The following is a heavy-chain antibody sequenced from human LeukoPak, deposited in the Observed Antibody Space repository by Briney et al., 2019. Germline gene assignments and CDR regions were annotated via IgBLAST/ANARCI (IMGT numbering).Heavy chain of an antibody. CDR3: ARDLEGYSYGTRIS. V-gene: IGHV3-74*01. Sequence: GGSLRLSCAASGFTFSSYWMHWVRQAPGKGLVCVSRINSDGSSTSYADSVRGRFTISRDNAKNTLYLQMNSLRAEDTAVYYCARDLEGYSYGTRISWGQGTLVTVSS. J-gene: IGHJ4*02. CDR1: GFTFSSYW. D-gene: IGHD5-18*01. CDR2: INSDGSST.